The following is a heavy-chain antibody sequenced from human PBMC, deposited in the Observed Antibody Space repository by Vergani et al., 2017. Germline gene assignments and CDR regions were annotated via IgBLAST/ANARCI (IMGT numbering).Heavy chain of an antibody. D-gene: IGHD3-10*01. J-gene: IGHJ4*02. CDR3: ARSPSLGTYYYGSGSYLDY. V-gene: IGHV5-51*03. Sequence: EVMLVQSGAEVKKPGESLKISCKYSESSFISNEIAWVRQMSGKGLQWMGNINPIDSDTRYSPSFQGQVTISADKSISTAYLQWSSLKASDTAMYYCARSPSLGTYYYGSGSYLDYWGQGTLVTVSS. CDR2: INPIDSDT. CDR1: ESSFISNE.